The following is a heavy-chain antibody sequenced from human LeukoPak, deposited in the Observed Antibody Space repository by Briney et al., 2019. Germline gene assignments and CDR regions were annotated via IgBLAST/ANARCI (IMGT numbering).Heavy chain of an antibody. V-gene: IGHV3-13*01. CDR2: IGTASDT. Sequence: GGSLRLSCAASGFTFSDYDMHWVRQATGKGLEWVSAIGTASDTYYTGSVKGRFTISRENAKNSLYLQMNSLRAGDTAVYYCARVAKERVGGVYYFDYWGQGTLVTVSS. D-gene: IGHD1-1*01. CDR3: ARVAKERVGGVYYFDY. J-gene: IGHJ4*02. CDR1: GFTFSDYD.